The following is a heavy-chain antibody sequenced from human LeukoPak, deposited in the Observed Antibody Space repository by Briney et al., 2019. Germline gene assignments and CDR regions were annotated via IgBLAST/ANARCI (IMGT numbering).Heavy chain of an antibody. V-gene: IGHV3-66*01. CDR2: IYSGGST. D-gene: IGHD3-10*01. J-gene: IGHJ4*02. Sequence: GGSLRLSCAASGFTVSSNYMSWVRQAPGKGLEWVSVIYSGGSTYYADSVKGRFTISRDNSKNTLYLQMNSLRAEDTAVYYCAKDQTMVRGVTNTVFDYWGQGTLVTVSS. CDR3: AKDQTMVRGVTNTVFDY. CDR1: GFTVSSNY.